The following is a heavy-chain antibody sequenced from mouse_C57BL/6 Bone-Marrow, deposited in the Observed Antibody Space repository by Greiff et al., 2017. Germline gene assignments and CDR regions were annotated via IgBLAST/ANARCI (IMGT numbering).Heavy chain of an antibody. CDR1: GYTFTSYW. CDR2: IDPSDSYT. J-gene: IGHJ1*03. V-gene: IGHV1-69*01. Sequence: QVQLQQPGAELVMPGASVKLSCKASGYTFTSYWMHWVKQRPGQGLEWIGEIDPSDSYTNYNQKFKGKSTLTVDKSSSTAYMQLSSLTSEDSAVYYCARSPYDDGSPSYWYFDVWGTGTTVTVSS. CDR3: ARSPYDDGSPSYWYFDV. D-gene: IGHD1-1*01.